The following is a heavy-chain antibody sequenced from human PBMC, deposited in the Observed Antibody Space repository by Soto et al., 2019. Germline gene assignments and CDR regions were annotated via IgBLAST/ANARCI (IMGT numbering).Heavy chain of an antibody. V-gene: IGHV6-1*01. CDR1: GDSVSSNSAA. D-gene: IGHD6-6*01. CDR3: ARVEYSSSLRSYYYDGMDV. J-gene: IGHJ6*02. CDR2: TYYRSKWYN. Sequence: SQTLSLTCAISGDSVSSNSAAWNWIRQSPSRGLEWLGRTYYRSKWYNDYAVSVKSRITINPDTSKNQFSLQLNSVTPEDTAVYYCARVEYSSSLRSYYYDGMDVWGQGTTVTVSS.